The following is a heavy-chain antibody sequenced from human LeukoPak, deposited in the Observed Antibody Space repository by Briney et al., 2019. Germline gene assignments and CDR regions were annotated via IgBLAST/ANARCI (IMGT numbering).Heavy chain of an antibody. J-gene: IGHJ5*02. CDR2: IYTSGST. CDR3: AREGTSGGLNWLDP. Sequence: SETLSLTCTVSGGSISSYYWSWIRQPAGKGLGWIGRIYTSGSTNYNPYLTSRVTMSVDTSKNQFSLRLSSVNAADTAVYFCAREGTSGGLNWLDPWGQGTRDTVSS. D-gene: IGHD3-10*01. V-gene: IGHV4-4*07. CDR1: GGSISSYY.